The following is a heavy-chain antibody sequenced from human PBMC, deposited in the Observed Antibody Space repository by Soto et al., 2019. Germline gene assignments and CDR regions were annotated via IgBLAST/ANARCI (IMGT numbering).Heavy chain of an antibody. V-gene: IGHV1-18*01. CDR3: ARGTAMHNWFDP. CDR1: GYTFTSYG. J-gene: IGHJ5*02. Sequence: GASVKVSCKASGYTFTSYGMSWVRQAPGQGLEWMGRISAYNGSTNYAQKIQGRVTMTRDTSTSTVYMELSSLRSEDTAVYYCARGTAMHNWFDPWGQGTQVTAPQ. D-gene: IGHD2-2*01. CDR2: ISAYNGST.